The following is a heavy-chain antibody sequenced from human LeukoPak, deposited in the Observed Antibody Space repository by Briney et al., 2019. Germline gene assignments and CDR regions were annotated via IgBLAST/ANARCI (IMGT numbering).Heavy chain of an antibody. CDR3: ARLGGGAMDL. CDR1: GGSGDSFY. CDR2: TRGII. J-gene: IGHJ6*03. Sequence: PSETLSFTCTVAGGSGDSFYWSWIQQSAGKGLVWIGRTRGIINYTPSLKSRVTVSVDTSQNQVSLNLSSVTAADTAVYYCARLGGGAMDLCGKGTPVTVSS. D-gene: IGHD3-16*01. V-gene: IGHV4-4*07.